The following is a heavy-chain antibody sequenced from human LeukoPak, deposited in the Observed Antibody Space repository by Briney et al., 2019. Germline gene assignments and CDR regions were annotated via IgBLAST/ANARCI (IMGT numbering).Heavy chain of an antibody. CDR1: GFTFSSYG. Sequence: GGSLRLSCAASGFTFSSYGMHWVRQAPGKGLEWVAVISYDGSNKYYADSVKGRFTISRDNSKNTLYLQMNSLRAEDTAVYYCAKDSSVAGSFRGFDYWGQGTLVTVSS. CDR2: ISYDGSNK. J-gene: IGHJ4*02. D-gene: IGHD6-19*01. V-gene: IGHV3-30*18. CDR3: AKDSSVAGSFRGFDY.